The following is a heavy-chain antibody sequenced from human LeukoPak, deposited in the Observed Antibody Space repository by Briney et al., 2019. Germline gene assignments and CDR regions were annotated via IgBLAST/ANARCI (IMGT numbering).Heavy chain of an antibody. J-gene: IGHJ4*02. CDR2: ISSSSSDI. CDR1: GFTFSSYS. D-gene: IGHD2-2*01. CDR3: ARDPLCSSTSCPFDY. V-gene: IGHV3-21*01. Sequence: GGSLRLSCAASGFTFSSYSMSWVRQAPGKGLEWVSSISSSSSDIYDADSVKGRFIISRDNAKNSLYLQMNSLRAEDTAVYYCARDPLCSSTSCPFDYWGQGTLVTVSS.